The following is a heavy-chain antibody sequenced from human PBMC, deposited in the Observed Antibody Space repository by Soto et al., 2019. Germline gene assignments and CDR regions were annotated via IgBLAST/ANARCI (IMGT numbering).Heavy chain of an antibody. CDR2: IYPGDSDT. V-gene: IGHV5-51*01. CDR1: GYSFTSYW. J-gene: IGHJ6*02. D-gene: IGHD6-13*01. CDR3: ASPIAAAGASYYYGMDV. Sequence: GESLKISCKGSGYSFTSYWIGWVRQMPGKGLEWMGIIYPGDSDTRYSPSFQGQVTISADKSTSTAYLQWRSLKASDTAMYYCASPIAAAGASYYYGMDVWGQGTTVTVSS.